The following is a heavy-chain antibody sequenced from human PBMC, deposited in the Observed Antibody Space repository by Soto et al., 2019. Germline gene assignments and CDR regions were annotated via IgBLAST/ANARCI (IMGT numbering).Heavy chain of an antibody. Sequence: GESLKISCKGSGYSFTSYWIGWVRQMPGKGLGWMGIIYPGDSDSRYSTSFQGQVTASVDKSISTAYLQWSSLKASDTAMYYCARRGRWLQRHFDYWGQGTLVTVSS. CDR3: ARRGRWLQRHFDY. CDR2: IYPGDSDS. V-gene: IGHV5-51*01. CDR1: GYSFTSYW. D-gene: IGHD5-18*01. J-gene: IGHJ4*02.